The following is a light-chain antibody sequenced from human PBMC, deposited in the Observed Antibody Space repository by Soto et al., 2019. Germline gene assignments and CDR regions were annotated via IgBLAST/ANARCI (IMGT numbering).Light chain of an antibody. CDR2: LGS. J-gene: IGKJ1*01. Sequence: DIVMTQSPLSLPVTPGEPASISCRSSQSLLHSNGYNYLDWYLQKPGQSPQLLIYLGSNRASGVLARFIGSGLGADFTLKISRVEAEDVGVYYYMQALQTPPWAFGQGTKVEIK. CDR3: MQALQTPPWA. CDR1: QSLLHSNGYNY. V-gene: IGKV2-28*01.